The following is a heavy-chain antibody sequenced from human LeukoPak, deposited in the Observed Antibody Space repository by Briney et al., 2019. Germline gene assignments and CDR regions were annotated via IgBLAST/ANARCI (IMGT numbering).Heavy chain of an antibody. CDR3: ARGGEGYYGSGSYGIDY. CDR1: GYTFTSYD. V-gene: IGHV1-8*01. D-gene: IGHD3-10*01. CDR2: MNPNSGNT. Sequence: ASVKVSCKASGYTFTSYDINWVRQATGQGLEWMGWMNPNSGNTGYAQKFQGRVTMTRNTSISTAYMELSSLRSEDTAVYYCARGGEGYYGSGSYGIDYWGQGTLVTVSS. J-gene: IGHJ4*02.